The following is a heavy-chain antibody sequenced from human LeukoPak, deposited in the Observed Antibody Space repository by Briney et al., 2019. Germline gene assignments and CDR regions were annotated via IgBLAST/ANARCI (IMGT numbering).Heavy chain of an antibody. Sequence: ASVKVSCKASGYTFTSYGISWVRQAPGQGLEWMGWISAYNGNTNYAQKFQGRVTMTTDTSTNTAYMELRSLRSDDTAMYYCARIKIVEEVVNPWSWGPKKKTLLTPSAYWGQGTLVTVSS. J-gene: IGHJ4*02. V-gene: IGHV1-18*01. CDR3: ARIKIVEEVVNPWSWGPKKKTLLTPSAY. CDR2: ISAYNGNT. CDR1: GYTFTSYG. D-gene: IGHD2-21*01.